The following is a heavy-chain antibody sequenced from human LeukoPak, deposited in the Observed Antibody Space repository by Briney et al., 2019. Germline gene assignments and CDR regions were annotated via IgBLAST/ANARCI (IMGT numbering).Heavy chain of an antibody. V-gene: IGHV4-34*01. Sequence: SETLSLTCAVYGGSFSGYYWSWIRQPPGKGLEWIGEINHSGSTNYNPSLKSRVTISVDTSKNQFSLKLSSVTAADTAVYYCARIVPGGRYYYDSSGYIDYWGQGTLVTVSA. J-gene: IGHJ4*02. CDR3: ARIVPGGRYYYDSSGYIDY. CDR2: INHSGST. D-gene: IGHD3-22*01. CDR1: GGSFSGYY.